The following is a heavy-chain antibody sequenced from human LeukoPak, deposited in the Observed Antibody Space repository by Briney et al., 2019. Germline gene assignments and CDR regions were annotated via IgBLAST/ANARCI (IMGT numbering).Heavy chain of an antibody. CDR2: ISTTGYTI. D-gene: IGHD6-13*01. CDR3: AKDPAAAGYFDY. J-gene: IGHJ4*02. CDR1: GFTFSDFY. Sequence: GGSLRLSCEASGFTFSDFYMSWIRQAPGQGLEWLSYISTTGYTIYYADSVKGRFTISRDNSKNTLYLQMNSLRAEDTAVYYCAKDPAAAGYFDYWGRGTLVTVSS. V-gene: IGHV3-11*04.